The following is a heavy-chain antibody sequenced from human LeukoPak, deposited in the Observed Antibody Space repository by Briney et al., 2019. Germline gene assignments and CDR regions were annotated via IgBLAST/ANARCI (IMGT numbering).Heavy chain of an antibody. CDR2: ISSSGSTI. Sequence: GGSLRLSCAASGFTFSSYSMSWIRQAPGKGLEWVSYISSSGSTIYYADSVKGRFTISRDNAKNSLYLQMNSLRAEDTAVYYCARGPGSYLSPESIYYYYGMDVWGQGTTVTVSS. CDR3: ARGPGSYLSPESIYYYYGMDV. D-gene: IGHD1-26*01. V-gene: IGHV3-48*04. J-gene: IGHJ6*02. CDR1: GFTFSSYS.